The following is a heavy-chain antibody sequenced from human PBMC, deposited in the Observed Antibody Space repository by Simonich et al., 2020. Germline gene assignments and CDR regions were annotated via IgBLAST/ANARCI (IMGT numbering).Heavy chain of an antibody. CDR2: NNHRGTT. CDR1: GGSFSCYY. Sequence: QVQLQQWGAGLLKPSETLSLTCAVYGGSFSCYYWSWIRQPPGKGREWIGENNHRGTTNYNPSLRSRVTISVDTSKNQFSLKLSSVTAADTAVYYCARGLIGGSYYYWGQGTLVTVSS. D-gene: IGHD1-26*01. J-gene: IGHJ4*02. CDR3: ARGLIGGSYYY. V-gene: IGHV4-34*01.